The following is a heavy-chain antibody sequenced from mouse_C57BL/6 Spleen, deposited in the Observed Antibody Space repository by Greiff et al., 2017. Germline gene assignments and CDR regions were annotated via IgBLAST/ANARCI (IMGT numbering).Heavy chain of an antibody. Sequence: VQLQQSGAELVRPGASVTLSCKASGYTFTDYEMHWVKQTPVHGLEWIGAIDPETGGTSYNQKFKGKAILAADKSSSTAYMELRSLTSEDYAVYYCKGQPHWSQGTTLTVYS. CDR3: KGQPH. J-gene: IGHJ2*01. V-gene: IGHV1-15*01. CDR1: GYTFTDYE. D-gene: IGHD3-3*01. CDR2: IDPETGGT.